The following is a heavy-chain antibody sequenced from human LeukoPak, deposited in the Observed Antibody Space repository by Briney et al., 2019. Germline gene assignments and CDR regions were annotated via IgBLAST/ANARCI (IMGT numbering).Heavy chain of an antibody. CDR1: GGSISSSSYY. V-gene: IGHV4-39*01. CDR3: ARHSDRWQQSHFDY. J-gene: IGHJ4*02. CDR2: MYYSGST. Sequence: SETLSLTCTVSGGSISSSSYYWGWIRQPPGKGLEWIGSMYYSGSTYYNPSLKSRVTISVDTSKNQFSLNVSSVTAADTAVYFCARHSDRWQQSHFDYWGQRTLVTVSS. D-gene: IGHD5-24*01.